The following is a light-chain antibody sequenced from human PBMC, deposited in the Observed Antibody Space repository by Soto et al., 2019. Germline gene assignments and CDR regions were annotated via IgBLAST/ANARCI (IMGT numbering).Light chain of an antibody. V-gene: IGKV3-15*01. Sequence: EVVLTQSAVTLSVSPGERVTLSCRASQSLSNNLAWHQQKPGQAPRLLIYGASTRATGIPARFSGSGSGTEFTLTISSLQSEDFAVYYCHQYSKWPRTVGQGTKVDIK. CDR1: QSLSNN. J-gene: IGKJ1*01. CDR2: GAS. CDR3: HQYSKWPRT.